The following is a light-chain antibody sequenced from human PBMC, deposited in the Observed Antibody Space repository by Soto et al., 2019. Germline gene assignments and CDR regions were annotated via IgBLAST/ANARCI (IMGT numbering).Light chain of an antibody. Sequence: DMQMTEAPSCLSVSVKDRVTSTCQASQNINNYLNRYQQKPGRAPKLLIYDASNLEAGVPSRFRGSGSGTDFTFTISRLQPEDIATYYCQQYENLPTFGQGTRLEIK. CDR3: QQYENLPT. CDR1: QNINNY. J-gene: IGKJ5*01. CDR2: DAS. V-gene: IGKV1-33*01.